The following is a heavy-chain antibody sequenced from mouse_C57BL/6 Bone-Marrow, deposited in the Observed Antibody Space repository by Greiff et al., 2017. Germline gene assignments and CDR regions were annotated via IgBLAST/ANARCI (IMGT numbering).Heavy chain of an antibody. Sequence: VQLKQSGPELVKPGASVKISCKASGYTFTDYCMNWVKQSPGKSLEWIGDINPTNGRTNYNQQFKGKATLTVDNASNTAYMQLISLTSEDSAVLYSSRCDDYGSTMYYWGQGTTVTVSS. CDR2: INPTNGRT. J-gene: IGHJ4*01. V-gene: IGHV1-26*01. CDR3: SRCDDYGSTMYY. D-gene: IGHD2-4*01. CDR1: GYTFTDYC.